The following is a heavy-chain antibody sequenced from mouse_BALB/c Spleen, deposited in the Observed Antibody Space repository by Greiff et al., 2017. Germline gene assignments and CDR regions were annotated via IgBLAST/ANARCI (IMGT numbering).Heavy chain of an antibody. CDR3: KAWYGTVASAMDY. CDR2: IDPENGDT. J-gene: IGHJ4*01. CDR1: GFNIKDYY. D-gene: IGHD2-10*02. Sequence: VQLQQSGAELVRSGASVKLSCTASGFNIKDYYMHWVKQRPEQGLEWIGWIDPENGDTEYAPKFQGKATMTADTSSNTAYLQLSSLTSEDTAVYYCKAWYGTVASAMDYWGQGTSVTVSS. V-gene: IGHV14-4*02.